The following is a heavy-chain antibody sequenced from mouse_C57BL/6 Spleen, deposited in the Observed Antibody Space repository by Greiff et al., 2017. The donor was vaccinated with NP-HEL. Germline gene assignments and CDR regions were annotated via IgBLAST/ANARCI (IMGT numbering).Heavy chain of an antibody. CDR1: GFTFSSYA. V-gene: IGHV5-4*01. CDR2: ISDGGSYT. Sequence: EVQLVESGGGLVKPGGSLKLSCAASGFTFSSYAMSWVRQTPEKRLEWVATISDGGSYTYYPDNVKGRFTISRDNAKNNLYLQMSHLKSEDTAMYYCARNYYGSSYLFDYWGQGTTLTVSS. J-gene: IGHJ2*01. CDR3: ARNYYGSSYLFDY. D-gene: IGHD1-1*01.